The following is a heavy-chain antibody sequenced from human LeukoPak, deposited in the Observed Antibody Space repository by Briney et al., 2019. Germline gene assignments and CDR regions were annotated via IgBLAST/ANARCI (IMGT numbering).Heavy chain of an antibody. CDR2: ISDTGRRT. V-gene: IGHV3-23*01. Sequence: GGSLRLSCAASGFPFSSYAMSWVRQAAGKGLEWVSGISDTGRRTYYTDSVQGRFTISRDESKKTVYLLMNTLRAEDTAVYFCARHDSFIPYWGQGTLVTVSS. CDR3: ARHDSFIPY. CDR1: GFPFSSYA. D-gene: IGHD3-16*02. J-gene: IGHJ4*02.